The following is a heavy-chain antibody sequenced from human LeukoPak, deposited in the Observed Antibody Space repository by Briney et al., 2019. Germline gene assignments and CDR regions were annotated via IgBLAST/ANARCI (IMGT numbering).Heavy chain of an antibody. CDR2: ISSSGSTI. V-gene: IGHV3-11*04. Sequence: GGSLRLSCAASGFTFSDYYMSWIRQAPGKGLEWVSYISSSGSTIYYADSVKGRFTISRDNAKNSLYLQMNSLRAEDTAVYYCAVSSSSDAFDIWGRGTMVTASS. J-gene: IGHJ3*02. CDR3: AVSSSSDAFDI. D-gene: IGHD6-6*01. CDR1: GFTFSDYY.